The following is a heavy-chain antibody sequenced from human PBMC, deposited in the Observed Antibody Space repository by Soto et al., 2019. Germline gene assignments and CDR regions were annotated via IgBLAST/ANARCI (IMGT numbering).Heavy chain of an antibody. CDR2: INHSGST. D-gene: IGHD2-15*01. J-gene: IGHJ3*02. V-gene: IGHV4-34*01. CDR3: ARGLKGYCSGGSCPGRAFDI. Sequence: QVQLQQWGAGLLKPSETLSLTCAVYGGSFSGYYWSWIRQPPGKGLEWIGEINHSGSTNYNPSLKSRVTISVDTSKNQFSLKLSSVTAADTAVYYCARGLKGYCSGGSCPGRAFDIWGQGTMVTVSS. CDR1: GGSFSGYY.